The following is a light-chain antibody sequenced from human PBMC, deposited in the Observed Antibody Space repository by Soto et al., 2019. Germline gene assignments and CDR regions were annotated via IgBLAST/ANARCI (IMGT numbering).Light chain of an antibody. Sequence: QSALTQPASVSGSPGQSITISCTGTSSDVGGYNYVSWYQQHPGKVPKLIMYEVNTRPSGVPDRFSGSKSGSTASLTISGLQAEDEADYYCSLYISGSTYVFGTGTKVTVL. CDR2: EVN. J-gene: IGLJ1*01. CDR1: SSDVGGYNY. CDR3: SLYISGSTYV. V-gene: IGLV2-14*01.